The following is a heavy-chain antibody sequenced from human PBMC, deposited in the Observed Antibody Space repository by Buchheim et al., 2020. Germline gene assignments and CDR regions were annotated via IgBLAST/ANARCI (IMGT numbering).Heavy chain of an antibody. V-gene: IGHV3-33*01. Sequence: QVQLVESGGGVVQPGRSLRLSCVASGFTFSSYGMHWVRQAPGKGLEWVAVIWYDGSNKYYADSVKGRFTISRDNSKNTLYLQMNSLRAEDTAVYYCARDDTFGGLIVYFEHWGQGTL. CDR2: IWYDGSNK. CDR1: GFTFSSYG. J-gene: IGHJ4*02. CDR3: ARDDTFGGLIVYFEH. D-gene: IGHD3-16*02.